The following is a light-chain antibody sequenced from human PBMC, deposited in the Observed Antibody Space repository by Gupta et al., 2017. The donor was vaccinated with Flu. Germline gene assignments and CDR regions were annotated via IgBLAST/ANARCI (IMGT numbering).Light chain of an antibody. CDR1: QSLATTY. CDR2: AAS. V-gene: IGKV3-20*01. J-gene: IGKJ4*01. CDR3: QQYGNSQLT. Sequence: ESVLTQSPDTLSLSPGERATLSCRASQSLATTYLAWYQQKPGQAPRLLIYAASSRATGIPDRFSGSGSGTDFTLTISRLEPEDFAVEYGQQYGNSQLTFGGGTRVEIK.